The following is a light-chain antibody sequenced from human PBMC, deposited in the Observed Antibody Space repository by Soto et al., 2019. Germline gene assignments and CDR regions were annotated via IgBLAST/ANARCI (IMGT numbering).Light chain of an antibody. CDR2: GAS. CDR3: QQCSDWPLFT. J-gene: IGKJ5*01. Sequence: EIVMTQSPVTLSVSPGERVTLSCRASQSVRSYLAWYQHKPGQPPRLLIYGASTRATGIPARFSGSGSDTDFTLTISSLQSEDFAVYFCQQCSDWPLFTFGQGTRLETK. CDR1: QSVRSY. V-gene: IGKV3-15*01.